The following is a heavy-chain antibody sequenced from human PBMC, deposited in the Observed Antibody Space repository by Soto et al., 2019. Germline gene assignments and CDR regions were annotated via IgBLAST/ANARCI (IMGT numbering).Heavy chain of an antibody. D-gene: IGHD3-10*01. CDR3: ARRYYGAGSRWFDP. J-gene: IGHJ5*02. CDR1: GGSITSSSHY. V-gene: IGHV4-39*01. Sequence: QLQLHESGPGLVKPSETLSLTCTVSGGSITSSSHYWGWIRQPPGKGLEWIGSIYYSGSTYYNPSLKSRVAISVDTSKNQFSLNLSSVTAADTAVYYCARRYYGAGSRWFDPWGQGTLVTVSS. CDR2: IYYSGST.